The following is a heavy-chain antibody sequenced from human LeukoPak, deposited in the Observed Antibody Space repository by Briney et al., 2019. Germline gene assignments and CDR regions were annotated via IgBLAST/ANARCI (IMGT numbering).Heavy chain of an antibody. CDR3: AKDRRVAAAVSAFDY. J-gene: IGHJ4*02. CDR2: MSRNSAKT. D-gene: IGHD6-13*01. CDR1: GFTLRDYA. Sequence: PGGSLRLACAASGFTLRDYAMSWVRQAPGGGLEWVSSMSRNSAKTYYADSVKGRFTISRDETNNTLFLQMNSLRAEDTAVYYCAKDRRVAAAVSAFDYWGQGTLATVSS. V-gene: IGHV3-23*01.